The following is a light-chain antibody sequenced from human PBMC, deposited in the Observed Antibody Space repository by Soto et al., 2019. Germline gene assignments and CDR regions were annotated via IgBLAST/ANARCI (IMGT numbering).Light chain of an antibody. CDR3: QQYGTSSRT. CDR2: GAS. V-gene: IGKV3-20*01. CDR1: QSVTSN. Sequence: EVVMTQSPATLSVSPGERATLSCRASQSVTSNLAWYQQKPGQAPRFLIYGASSRATGIPDRFSGSGSGTDFTLTISRLEPEDFAVYYCQQYGTSSRTFGQGTKVDI. J-gene: IGKJ1*01.